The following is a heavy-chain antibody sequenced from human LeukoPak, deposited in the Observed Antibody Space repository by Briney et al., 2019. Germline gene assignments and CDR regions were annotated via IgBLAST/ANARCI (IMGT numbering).Heavy chain of an antibody. V-gene: IGHV3-48*04. CDR2: ISSSSSTI. CDR1: GFTFSSYS. CDR3: ARDHALEYSGSYGDAFDI. D-gene: IGHD1-26*01. Sequence: GGSLRLSCAASGFTFSSYSMNWVRQAPGKGLEWVSYISSSSSTIYYADSVKGRFTISRDNAKNSLYLQMNSLRAEDTAVYYCARDHALEYSGSYGDAFDIWGQGTMVTVSS. J-gene: IGHJ3*02.